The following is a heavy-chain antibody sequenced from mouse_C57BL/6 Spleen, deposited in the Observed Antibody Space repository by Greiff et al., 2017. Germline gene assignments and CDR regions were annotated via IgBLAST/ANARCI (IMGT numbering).Heavy chain of an antibody. Sequence: VQLQQSGPELVKPGASVKISCKASGYSFPSYYIHWVKQRPGQGLEWIGWIYPGSGNTKYNEKFKGKATLTADTSSSTAYMQLSSLTSEDSAVXYCARGAYGSSSRFAYWGQGTLVTVSA. CDR2: IYPGSGNT. CDR1: GYSFPSYY. V-gene: IGHV1-66*01. D-gene: IGHD1-1*01. J-gene: IGHJ3*01. CDR3: ARGAYGSSSRFAY.